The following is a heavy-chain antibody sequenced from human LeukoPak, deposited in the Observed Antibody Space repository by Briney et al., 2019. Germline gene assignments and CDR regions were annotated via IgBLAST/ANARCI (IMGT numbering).Heavy chain of an antibody. J-gene: IGHJ6*02. Sequence: SETLSLTCTVSGGSISSGGYSWSWIRQHPGKGLEWIGYIYYSGSTYYNPSLKSRVTISVDTSKNQFSLKLSSVTAADTAVYYCARALGDYTIFGVVIISGAYMDVWGQGTTVTVSS. V-gene: IGHV4-31*03. CDR1: GGSISSGGYS. D-gene: IGHD3-3*01. CDR3: ARALGDYTIFGVVIISGAYMDV. CDR2: IYYSGST.